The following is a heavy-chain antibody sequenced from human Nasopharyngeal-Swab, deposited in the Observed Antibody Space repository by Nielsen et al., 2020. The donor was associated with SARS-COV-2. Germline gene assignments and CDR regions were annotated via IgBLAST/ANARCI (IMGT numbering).Heavy chain of an antibody. CDR1: GGSISSGGYY. V-gene: IGHV4-31*03. CDR2: IYYSGRT. D-gene: IGHD3-22*01. Sequence: SETLSLTCTVSGGSISSGGYYWSCIRQHPGKGLEWIGYIYYSGRTSYNPSLQSRVTISVDTSKNQFSLKLSSVTAADTAVYYCARAGITMIVVVPLVDAFDIWGQGTMVTVSS. J-gene: IGHJ3*02. CDR3: ARAGITMIVVVPLVDAFDI.